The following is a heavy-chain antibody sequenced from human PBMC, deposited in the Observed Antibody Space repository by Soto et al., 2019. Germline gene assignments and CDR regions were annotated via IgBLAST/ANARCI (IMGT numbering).Heavy chain of an antibody. CDR1: GGTFSSYA. Sequence: SVKVSCKASGGTFSSYAISWVRQAPGQGLEWKGGIIPIFGTANYAQKFQGRVTITADESTSTAYMEMSNLRSEDTAVYYCARGSRYSYELASPYYYGMDVWGQGTTVTVSS. J-gene: IGHJ6*02. V-gene: IGHV1-69*13. D-gene: IGHD5-18*01. CDR2: IIPIFGTA. CDR3: ARGSRYSYELASPYYYGMDV.